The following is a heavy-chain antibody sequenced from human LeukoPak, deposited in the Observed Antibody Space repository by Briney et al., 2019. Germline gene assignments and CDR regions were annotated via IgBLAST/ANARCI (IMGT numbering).Heavy chain of an antibody. CDR3: ARDSTSYYDFWSGYCFDY. CDR2: ISSSSSYI. D-gene: IGHD3-3*01. CDR1: GFTFSSYS. J-gene: IGHJ4*02. V-gene: IGHV3-21*01. Sequence: PGGSLRLSCAASGFTFSSYSMNWVRQAPGKGLEWVSSISSSSSYIYYADSVKGRFTISRGNAKNSLYLQMHSLRAEDTAVYYCARDSTSYYDFWSGYCFDYWGQGTLVTVSS.